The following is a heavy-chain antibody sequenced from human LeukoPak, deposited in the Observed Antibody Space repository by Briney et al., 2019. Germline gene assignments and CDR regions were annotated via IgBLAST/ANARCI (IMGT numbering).Heavy chain of an antibody. D-gene: IGHD6-13*01. CDR1: GFTFSSYG. CDR2: ISYDGSNK. CDR3: AKVQQLVPGNWFDP. Sequence: GGSLRLSCAASGFTFSSYGMHWVRQAPGKGLEWVAVISYDGSNKYYADSVKGRFTISRDNSKNTLYLQMNSLRAEDTAVYYSAKVQQLVPGNWFDPWGQGTLVTVSS. J-gene: IGHJ5*02. V-gene: IGHV3-30*18.